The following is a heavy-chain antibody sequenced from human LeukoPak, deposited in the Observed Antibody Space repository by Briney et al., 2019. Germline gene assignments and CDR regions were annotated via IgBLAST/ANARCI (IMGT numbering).Heavy chain of an antibody. CDR2: ISSNGDNT. CDR1: GFTFSTYV. J-gene: IGHJ4*02. Sequence: GGSLRLSCSASGFTFSTYVMHWVRQAPGRGLEYVSAISSNGDNTYYADSVKGRFTISRDNSKNTLYLQMSSLRADDTAVYYCVRGTGYWGQGTLVTVSS. CDR3: VRGTGY. V-gene: IGHV3-64D*06.